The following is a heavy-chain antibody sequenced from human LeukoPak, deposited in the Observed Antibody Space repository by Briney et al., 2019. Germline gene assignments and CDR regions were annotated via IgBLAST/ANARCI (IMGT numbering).Heavy chain of an antibody. D-gene: IGHD1/OR15-1a*01. J-gene: IGHJ6*03. CDR2: ISGSGGST. V-gene: IGHV3-23*01. Sequence: GGSLRLSSAASGFTFSAYAMRCVRQAPGEGLEWVSAISGSGGSTYYADSVKVRLTISRANTKNTLALQMNILKPQARPVISCAKVGTRPGSHYMDVWANGTTVTVSS. CDR1: GFTFSAYA. CDR3: AKVGTRPGSHYMDV.